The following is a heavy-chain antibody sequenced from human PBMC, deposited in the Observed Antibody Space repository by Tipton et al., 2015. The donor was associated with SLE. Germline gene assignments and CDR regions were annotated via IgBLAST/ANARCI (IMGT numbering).Heavy chain of an antibody. CDR2: IYTSGST. CDR1: GGSISSGSYY. Sequence: TLSLTCTVSGGSISSGSYYWRWIRQPAGKGLEWVGRIYTSGSTNYNPSLKSRVTISVDTSKNQFSLKLSSVTAADTAVYYCAVYCSSTSCSFDYWGQGTLVTVSS. CDR3: AVYCSSTSCSFDY. J-gene: IGHJ4*02. D-gene: IGHD2-2*01. V-gene: IGHV4-61*02.